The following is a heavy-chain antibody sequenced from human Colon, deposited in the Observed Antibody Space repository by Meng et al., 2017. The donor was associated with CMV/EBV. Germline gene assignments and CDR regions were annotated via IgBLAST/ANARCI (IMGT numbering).Heavy chain of an antibody. V-gene: IGHV1-69*05. D-gene: IGHD2-2*01. CDR3: ARGCSSTSCYSD. CDR1: GGTFSSYA. J-gene: IGHJ4*02. Sequence: SVKVSCKASGGTFSSYAISWVRQAPGQGLEWVGGIIPIFGTANYAQKFQGRVTITTDESTSTAYMELSSLRSEDTAVYYCARGCSSTSCYSDWGQGTLVTVSS. CDR2: IIPIFGTA.